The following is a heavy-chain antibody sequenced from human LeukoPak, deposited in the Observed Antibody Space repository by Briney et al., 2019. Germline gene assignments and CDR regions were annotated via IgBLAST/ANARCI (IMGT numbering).Heavy chain of an antibody. J-gene: IGHJ3*02. CDR3: AREITWEVPPI. Sequence: PGGSLRLSCAVSGFTFSSYWMSWVRLAPGKGLEWVGNIKEDGSEKYYVDSVKGRFTISRDNAKNSLYLQMNSLRAEDTAVYYCAREITWEVPPIWGQGTMVTVSS. CDR1: GFTFSSYW. CDR2: IKEDGSEK. D-gene: IGHD1-26*01. V-gene: IGHV3-7*01.